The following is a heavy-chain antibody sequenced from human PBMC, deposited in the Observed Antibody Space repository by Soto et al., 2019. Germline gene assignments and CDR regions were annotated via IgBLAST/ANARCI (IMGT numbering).Heavy chain of an antibody. D-gene: IGHD4-17*01. V-gene: IGHV3-48*01. J-gene: IGHJ4*02. Sequence: EVQLVESGGGLLQPGGPLRLSCAASGFTFSRHAMYWVRQAPGKGLEWVSYISSSGDTTYYADSVKGRFTVSRDNDKDSMSLQMNSLRAEATAVYYCLNGDYYVGQGTLVTVSS. CDR2: ISSSGDTT. CDR1: GFTFSRHA. CDR3: LNGDYY.